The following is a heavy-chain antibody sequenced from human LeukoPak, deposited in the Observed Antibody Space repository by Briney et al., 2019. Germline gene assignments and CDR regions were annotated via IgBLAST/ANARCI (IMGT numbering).Heavy chain of an antibody. V-gene: IGHV3-72*01. CDR2: IRRGANSYTT. J-gene: IGHJ3*02. CDR1: GFTFSDYI. CDR3: CRDGGEGGDSAFDI. Sequence: PGGSLRLSCAASGFTFSDYIMDWVRQAPGKGLEWVGRIRRGANSYTTEYAASVKGRFTISRDDSRNSLYLHMNSLKTEGTAVYHWCRDGGEGGDSAFDIWGQGTMVTGSS. D-gene: IGHD2-21*01.